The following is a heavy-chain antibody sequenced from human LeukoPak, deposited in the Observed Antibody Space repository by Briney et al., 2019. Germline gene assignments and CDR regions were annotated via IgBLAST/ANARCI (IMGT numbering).Heavy chain of an antibody. CDR1: GYTLTELS. D-gene: IGHD5-18*01. CDR2: FDPEDGET. V-gene: IGHV1-24*01. Sequence: ASVKVSCKVSGYTLTELSMHWVRQAPGKGLEWMGGFDPEDGETIYAQKFQGRVTMTEDTSTDTAYMELSSLRSEDTAVYYCATVIWADIAMNLVLDYWGQGTLVTVSS. J-gene: IGHJ4*02. CDR3: ATVIWADIAMNLVLDY.